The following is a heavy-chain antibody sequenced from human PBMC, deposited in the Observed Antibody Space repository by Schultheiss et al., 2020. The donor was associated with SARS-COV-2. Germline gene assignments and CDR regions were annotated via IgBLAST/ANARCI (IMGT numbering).Heavy chain of an antibody. CDR3: ARIRGWELFTYYYYYGMDV. D-gene: IGHD1-26*01. CDR2: IYWNDDK. Sequence: SGPTLVKPTQTLTLTCTFSGFSLSTSGVGVGWIRQPPGKALEWLALIYWNDDKRYSPSLKSRLTITKDTSKNQVVLTMTNMDPVDTATYYCARIRGWELFTYYYYYGMDVWGQGPRSPSP. CDR1: GFSLSTSGVG. V-gene: IGHV2-5*01. J-gene: IGHJ6*02.